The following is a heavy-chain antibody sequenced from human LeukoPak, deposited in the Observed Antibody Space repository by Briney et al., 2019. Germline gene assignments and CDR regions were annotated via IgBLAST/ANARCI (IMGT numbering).Heavy chain of an antibody. CDR1: GFTFSSYW. J-gene: IGHJ4*02. Sequence: GGSLRLSCAASGFTFSSYWMHWVRQAPGKGLVWVSRINSDGSSASYADSVKGRFTISRDNAKNTLYLQMNSLRAEDTAVYYCSRDGYVAQDLDYWGQGTLVTVSS. D-gene: IGHD5-12*01. CDR2: INSDGSSA. V-gene: IGHV3-74*01. CDR3: SRDGYVAQDLDY.